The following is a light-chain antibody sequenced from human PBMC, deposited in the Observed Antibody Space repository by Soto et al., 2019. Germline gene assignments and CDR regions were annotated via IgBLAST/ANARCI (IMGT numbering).Light chain of an antibody. J-gene: IGKJ5*01. Sequence: IVRTQAPATLSVSPGERATLSCRASQSVSSNLAWYQQKPGQAPRLLIYGASTRATGIPARFSGSGSGTEFTLTISSLQSEDFAVYYCQQYNNSPTFGPGTRLEI. V-gene: IGKV3-15*01. CDR1: QSVSSN. CDR3: QQYNNSPT. CDR2: GAS.